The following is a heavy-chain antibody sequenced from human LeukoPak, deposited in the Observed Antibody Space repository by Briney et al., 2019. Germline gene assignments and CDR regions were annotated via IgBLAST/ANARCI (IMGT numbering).Heavy chain of an antibody. V-gene: IGHV6-1*01. CDR1: GDSVSSNSAA. CDR2: TFYRSKWYD. Sequence: SQTLSLTCAISGDSVSSNSAAWNWIRQSPSRGPEWLGRTFYRSKWYDDYAPSVKSRITINPDTSKNQFSLHLNSVTPEDTAVYYCAREVAGTWAFDIWGQGTMVTVSS. CDR3: AREVAGTWAFDI. D-gene: IGHD6-19*01. J-gene: IGHJ3*02.